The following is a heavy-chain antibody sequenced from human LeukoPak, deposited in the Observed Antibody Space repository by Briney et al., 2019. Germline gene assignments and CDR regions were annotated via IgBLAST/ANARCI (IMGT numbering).Heavy chain of an antibody. CDR3: ARHRRCLPYDSSGPCLYYYYMDV. CDR1: GYSFTSYW. D-gene: IGHD3-22*01. V-gene: IGHV5-51*01. J-gene: IGHJ6*03. Sequence: GESLKISCKGSGYSFTSYWIGWVRQMPGKGLEWMGIIYPGDSDTRYSPSFQGQVTISADKSISTAYLQWSSLKASDTAMYYCARHRRCLPYDSSGPCLYYYYMDVWGKEPTVTVSS. CDR2: IYPGDSDT.